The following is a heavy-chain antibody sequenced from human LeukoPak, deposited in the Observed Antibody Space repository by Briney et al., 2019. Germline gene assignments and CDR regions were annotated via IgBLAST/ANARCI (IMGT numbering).Heavy chain of an antibody. CDR1: GGSISSYY. Sequence: SETLSLTRTVSGGSISSYYRSWIRQPPGKGLEWIGHIYYSGTTNYNPSLKSRVTISADTSKNQFSLKLSSVTAADTAVYYCARGSGGVTTLTENFDYWGQGTLVTVSS. CDR3: ARGSGGVTTLTENFDY. D-gene: IGHD4-11*01. CDR2: IYYSGTT. V-gene: IGHV4-59*01. J-gene: IGHJ4*02.